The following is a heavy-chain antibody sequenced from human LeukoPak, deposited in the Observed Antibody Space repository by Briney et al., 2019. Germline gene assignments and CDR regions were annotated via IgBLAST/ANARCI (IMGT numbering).Heavy chain of an antibody. CDR1: GYTFTNYG. Sequence: ASVKVSCKASGYTFTNYGIMWLRQAPGQGLEWMGWISAYNGDTKYAQNLQGRVTMTTDTSTSTAYMELRSLRSDDTAVYYCARDNPYYYLYWGQGTLVTVSS. CDR2: ISAYNGDT. J-gene: IGHJ4*02. CDR3: ARDNPYYYLY. D-gene: IGHD3-22*01. V-gene: IGHV1-18*01.